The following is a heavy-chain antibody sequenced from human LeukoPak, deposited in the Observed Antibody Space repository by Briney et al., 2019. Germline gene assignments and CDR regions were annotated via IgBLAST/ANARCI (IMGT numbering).Heavy chain of an antibody. CDR1: GYTFTSYD. V-gene: IGHV1-8*03. Sequence: GASVKVSCKASGYTFTSYDINWVRQATGQGLEWMGWMNPNSGNTGYAQKFQGRVTITRNTSISTAYMELSSLRSEDTAVYYCARGGSIFGVVITPMRGYYYYMDVWGKGTTVTVSS. CDR3: ARGGSIFGVVITPMRGYYYYMDV. CDR2: MNPNSGNT. J-gene: IGHJ6*03. D-gene: IGHD3-3*01.